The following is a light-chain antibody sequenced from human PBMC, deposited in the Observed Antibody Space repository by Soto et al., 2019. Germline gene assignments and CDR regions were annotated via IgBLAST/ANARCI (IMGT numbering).Light chain of an antibody. CDR1: QTVSSSY. V-gene: IGKV3-15*01. CDR3: QQYNNWPPFS. Sequence: ESVLTQSPGTLSLSPGERATLSCGASQTVSSSYLAWYQQKPGQTPRLLIYGASTRAAGIPARFSGSGSGTDFTLTISSLQSEDFAVYYCQQYNNWPPFSFGPGTKVDIK. J-gene: IGKJ3*01. CDR2: GAS.